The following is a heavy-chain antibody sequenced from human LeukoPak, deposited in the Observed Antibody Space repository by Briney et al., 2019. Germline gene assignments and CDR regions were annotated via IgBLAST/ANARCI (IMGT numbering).Heavy chain of an antibody. CDR3: GSPGIVAAGTDRGFDY. CDR2: IYYSGST. CDR1: GGSISSYY. V-gene: IGHV4-59*01. D-gene: IGHD6-13*01. Sequence: SETLSLTCTVSGGSISSYYWSWIRQPPGKGLEWIGFIYYSGSTNYNPSLKSRVTISVDTSKNQFSLKLSSVTAADTAVYYCGSPGIVAAGTDRGFDYWGQGTLVTVSS. J-gene: IGHJ4*02.